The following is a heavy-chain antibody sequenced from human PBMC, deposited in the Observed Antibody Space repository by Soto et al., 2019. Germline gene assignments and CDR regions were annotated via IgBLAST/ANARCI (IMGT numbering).Heavy chain of an antibody. Sequence: TGGSLRLSCAASGFIFSSSWMSWVRQAPGRRLEWVAYIKQDGSEEHYVDSVKGRFTISRDNAKNSLYLQMDSLRVEDTAMYYCAKGGWFPDSWGQGTLVTVSS. D-gene: IGHD6-19*01. J-gene: IGHJ4*02. CDR2: IKQDGSEE. V-gene: IGHV3-7*01. CDR3: AKGGWFPDS. CDR1: GFIFSSSW.